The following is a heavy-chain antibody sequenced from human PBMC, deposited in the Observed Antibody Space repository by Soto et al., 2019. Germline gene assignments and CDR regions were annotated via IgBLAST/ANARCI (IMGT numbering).Heavy chain of an antibody. V-gene: IGHV4-4*02. CDR1: NGSITSGNW. D-gene: IGHD3-16*01. J-gene: IGHJ5*02. Sequence: QVQLQESGPGLVKPSGTLSLTCAVSNGSITSGNWWSWVRQPPGKGLGWIGDIYQTGSTNYNPSLRSRVIILVDKSKNTFSLSLSSVTAADTAVYFCARVWGALAPIAGWFGPWGRGILVTVSS. CDR3: ARVWGALAPIAGWFGP. CDR2: IYQTGST.